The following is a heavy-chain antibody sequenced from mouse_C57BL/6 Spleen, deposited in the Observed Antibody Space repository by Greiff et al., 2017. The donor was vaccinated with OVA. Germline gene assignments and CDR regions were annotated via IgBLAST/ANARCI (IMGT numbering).Heavy chain of an antibody. V-gene: IGHV1-55*01. CDR1: GYTFTSYW. J-gene: IGHJ4*01. CDR3: ARSGGIYYDYYALYYYAMDY. D-gene: IGHD2-4*01. Sequence: QVQLQQPGAELVKPGASVKMSCKASGYTFTSYWITWVKQRPGQGLEWIGDIYPGSGSTNYNEKFKSKATLTVDTSSSTAYMQLSSLTSEDSAVHYCARSGGIYYDYYALYYYAMDYWGQGTSVTVSS. CDR2: IYPGSGST.